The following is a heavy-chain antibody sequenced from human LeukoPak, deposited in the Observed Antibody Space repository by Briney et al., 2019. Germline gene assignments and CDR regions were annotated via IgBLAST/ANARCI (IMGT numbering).Heavy chain of an antibody. CDR3: ARGTTTDY. D-gene: IGHD1-1*01. V-gene: IGHV3-66*01. Sequence: PGGSLRLSCAASGFTFSSYAMSWVRQAPGKGLEWVSFIYSGGSTSYADSVKGRFTISRDNSKNTLYLQMHSLRAEDTAVYYCARGTTTDYWGQGTLVTVSS. CDR1: GFTFSSYA. J-gene: IGHJ4*02. CDR2: IYSGGST.